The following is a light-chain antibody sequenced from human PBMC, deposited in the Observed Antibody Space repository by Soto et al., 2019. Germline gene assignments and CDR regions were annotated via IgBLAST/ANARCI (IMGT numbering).Light chain of an antibody. CDR3: QQYSDWPPLT. CDR2: GAS. V-gene: IGKV3-15*01. CDR1: QSISSK. Sequence: EIVMTQSPATLSVSPGERATLSCRASQSISSKLAWYQQKPGQAPRLLIYGASTRATGVPARFSGSGSGTEFTLTISGLQSEDFAIYYCQQYSDWPPLTFGGGTKVEIK. J-gene: IGKJ4*01.